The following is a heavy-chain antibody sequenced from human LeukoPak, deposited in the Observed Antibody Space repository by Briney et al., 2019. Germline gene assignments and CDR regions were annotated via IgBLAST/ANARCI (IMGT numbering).Heavy chain of an antibody. Sequence: GGTLRLSCAASGVTFSSDAMSWVCHGPGKGLEWVSAISGSGGSTYYEDSSKGRFTISRDNSKNTLYLQMNSLRAEDTAVYYCAKGKRWLQPRGFDYWGQGTLVTVSS. CDR1: GVTFSSDA. D-gene: IGHD5-24*01. CDR2: ISGSGGST. CDR3: AKGKRWLQPRGFDY. V-gene: IGHV3-23*01. J-gene: IGHJ4*02.